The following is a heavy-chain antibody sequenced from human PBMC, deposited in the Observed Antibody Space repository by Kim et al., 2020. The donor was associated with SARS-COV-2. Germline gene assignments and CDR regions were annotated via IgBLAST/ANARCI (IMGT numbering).Heavy chain of an antibody. Sequence: GGSLRLSCSASGFTFGDSAMSWVRQAPGKGLEWVGCIRSNGSGRTTEDAANVRFRFTSSSDDSKSIAYLQINSPKTKDTDKYYCTTAHNIGSWAYHYYYFLDVWGKGTPVTVSS. CDR1: GFTFGDSA. V-gene: IGHV3-49*04. CDR3: TTAHNIGSWAYHYYYFLDV. J-gene: IGHJ6*03. CDR2: IRSNGSGRTT. D-gene: IGHD1-26*01.